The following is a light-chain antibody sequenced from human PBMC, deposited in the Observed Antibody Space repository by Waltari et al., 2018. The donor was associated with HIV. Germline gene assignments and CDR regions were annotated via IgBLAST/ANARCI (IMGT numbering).Light chain of an antibody. CDR3: QAWDSSTVL. CDR2: QVD. J-gene: IGLJ2*01. CDR1: YLGDKY. Sequence: SHELTQPPSVSVSPGQTASITCSGDYLGDKYASWYQQKPGQSPVLVIYQVDKRPSGIPERFSGSNSGNTATLTITGTQAMDEADYYCQAWDSSTVLFGGGTKLTVL. V-gene: IGLV3-1*01.